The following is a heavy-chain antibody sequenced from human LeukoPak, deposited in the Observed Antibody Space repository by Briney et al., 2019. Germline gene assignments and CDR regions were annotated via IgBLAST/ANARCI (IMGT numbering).Heavy chain of an antibody. CDR3: AKDRSIGTYYTFDH. V-gene: IGHV3-23*01. D-gene: IGHD1-26*01. J-gene: IGHJ4*02. Sequence: TGGSLRLPCAASGFTFSDYAMTWVRQAPGKGLEWVATISGSGVMTYYADSVKGRFTVSGDNSKNTLYLQMSSLTAADTAVYYCAKDRSIGTYYTFDHWGQGTLVTVSS. CDR2: ISGSGVMT. CDR1: GFTFSDYA.